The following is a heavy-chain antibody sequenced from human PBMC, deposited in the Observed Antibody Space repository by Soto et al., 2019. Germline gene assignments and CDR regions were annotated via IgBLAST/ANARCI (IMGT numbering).Heavy chain of an antibody. J-gene: IGHJ4*02. D-gene: IGHD3-9*01. CDR1: GGSIINGDYY. CDR2: IYYSGNT. V-gene: IGHV4-30-4*01. Sequence: SETLSLTCTVSGGSIINGDYYWSWIRQPPGKGLKRIGYIYYSGNTYYNPSLKSRVTISVDTSKKQFSLNLSSVTAADTAVYYCARDYDILTGYYGAWGQGTLVTVSS. CDR3: ARDYDILTGYYGA.